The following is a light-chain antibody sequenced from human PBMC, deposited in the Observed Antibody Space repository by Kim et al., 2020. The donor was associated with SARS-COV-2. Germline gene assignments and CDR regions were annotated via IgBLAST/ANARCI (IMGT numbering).Light chain of an antibody. J-gene: IGLJ3*02. Sequence: GQSVSISRSRGSSNIGSHYVYWYQQFPGLAPPVLISRNNRRHSGVPDRFSASKSATSASLAISGLRSEDEADYYCAAWDDTLNGWVFGGGTQLTVL. CDR1: SSNIGSHY. CDR2: RNN. V-gene: IGLV1-47*01. CDR3: AAWDDTLNGWV.